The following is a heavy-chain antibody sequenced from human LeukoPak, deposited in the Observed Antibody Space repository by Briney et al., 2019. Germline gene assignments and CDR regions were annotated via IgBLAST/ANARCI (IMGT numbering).Heavy chain of an antibody. V-gene: IGHV1-18*04. CDR2: ISAYNGNT. CDR3: ARVTSDDYDFWLLDAFDI. CDR1: GYTFTGYY. J-gene: IGHJ3*02. D-gene: IGHD3-3*01. Sequence: GASVKVSCKASGYTFTGYYMHWVRQAPGQGLEWMGWISAYNGNTNYAQKLQGRVTMTTDTSTSTAYMELRSLRSDDTAVYYCARVTSDDYDFWLLDAFDIWGQGTMVTVSS.